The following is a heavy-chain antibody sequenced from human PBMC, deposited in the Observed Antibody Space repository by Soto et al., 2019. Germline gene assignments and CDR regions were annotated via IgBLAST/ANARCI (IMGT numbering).Heavy chain of an antibody. CDR1: GGSISSSNW. V-gene: IGHV4-4*02. CDR2: IYHSGST. CDR3: ARVVGGYCYGMDV. J-gene: IGHJ6*02. D-gene: IGHD2-2*01. Sequence: QVQLQESGPGLVKPSGTLSLTCAVSGGSISSSNWWSWVRQPPGKGLEWIGEIYHSGSTNYNPSPKSRAAISGDKSKSPFTPTLSAGAAAATAVYYCARVVGGYCYGMDVWGQGTRVTVSS.